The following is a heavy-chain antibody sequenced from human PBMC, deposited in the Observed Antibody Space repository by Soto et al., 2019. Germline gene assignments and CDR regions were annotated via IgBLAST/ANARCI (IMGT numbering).Heavy chain of an antibody. CDR1: GFRFSTYN. CDR3: ARDRCYDGTCYSASDS. CDR2: ISTTSFNI. Sequence: GGSLRLSCAASGFRFSTYNMDWVRQAPGKGPEWIANISTTSFNIYYADSVKGRFTISRDNDRNSLYLEMNSLRDEDTAVYYCARDRCYDGTCYSASDSWGQGTLVTVSS. V-gene: IGHV3-48*02. J-gene: IGHJ5*01. D-gene: IGHD2-15*01.